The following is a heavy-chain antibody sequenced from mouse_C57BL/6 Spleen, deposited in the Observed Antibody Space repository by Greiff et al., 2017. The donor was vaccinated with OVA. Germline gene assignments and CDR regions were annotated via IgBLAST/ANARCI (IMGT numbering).Heavy chain of an antibody. CDR2: IYPGDGDT. V-gene: IGHV1-82*01. J-gene: IGHJ2*01. D-gene: IGHD3-2*02. CDR1: GYAFSSSW. Sequence: VKLQESGPELVKPGASVKISCKASGYAFSSSWMNWVKQRPGKGLEWIGRIYPGDGDTNYNGKFKGKATLTADKSSSTAYMQLSSLTSEDSAVYFCARGAQAYWGQGTTLTVSS. CDR3: ARGAQAY.